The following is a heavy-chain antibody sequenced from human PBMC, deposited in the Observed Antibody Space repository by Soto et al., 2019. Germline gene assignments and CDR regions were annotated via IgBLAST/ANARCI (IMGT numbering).Heavy chain of an antibody. J-gene: IGHJ6*02. D-gene: IGHD6-6*01. V-gene: IGHV1-46*01. Sequence: ASVKVSCKASGYTFTSYYMHWVRQAPGQGLVWMGIINPSGGSTSYAQKSQGRVTLTRDTSTSTVYMELSSLRSEDTAVYYCAREDSSSSELRTYYYGMDVWGQGTTVTVSS. CDR2: INPSGGST. CDR1: GYTFTSYY. CDR3: AREDSSSSELRTYYYGMDV.